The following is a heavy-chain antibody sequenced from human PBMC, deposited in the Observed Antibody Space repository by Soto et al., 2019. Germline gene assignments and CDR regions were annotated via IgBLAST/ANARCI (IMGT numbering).Heavy chain of an antibody. CDR2: INPKNGGI. D-gene: IGHD1-20*01. CDR3: VRGRSVLYLDL. Sequence: ASVKVSCKSSGYTFTDFYIHWVRQVPGQGLEWVGWINPKNGGINYAQKFQGRVTMSRDTSVNTSYMDLTRLNFDDSAIYYCVRGRSVLYLDLWGRGTQVTVTS. J-gene: IGHJ1*01. CDR1: GYTFTDFY. V-gene: IGHV1-2*02.